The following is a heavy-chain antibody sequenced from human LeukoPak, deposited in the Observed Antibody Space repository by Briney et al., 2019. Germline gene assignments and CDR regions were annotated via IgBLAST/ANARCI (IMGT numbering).Heavy chain of an antibody. V-gene: IGHV3-53*01. CDR1: GFTVSSNY. D-gene: IGHD4/OR15-4a*01. Sequence: PGGSLRLSCTVSGFTVSSNYMSWVRQAQGKGLEWVPFIYSDNTNYSHNVKGRVTISRDKSKNTVYIQMNRLRAEDTAVYYCARRAGAYSHPYDYWGQGTLVTVSS. J-gene: IGHJ4*02. CDR2: IYSDNT. CDR3: ARRAGAYSHPYDY.